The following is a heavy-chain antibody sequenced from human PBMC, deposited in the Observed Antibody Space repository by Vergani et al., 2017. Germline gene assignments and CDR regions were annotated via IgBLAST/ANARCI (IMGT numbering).Heavy chain of an antibody. CDR1: GGSISSFY. CDR3: ARGHHCSSTACYVGTPWFDY. D-gene: IGHD2-2*01. J-gene: IGHJ4*02. Sequence: QVQVQESGPGVVKPSESLSLTCTVSGGSISSFYWNWIRQPPGKGLEWIGYVYYSGGTKYNPSLKSRVTISADTSKNQFSLNLGSVTAADTAVYYCARGHHCSSTACYVGTPWFDYWDRGTLVTVSS. V-gene: IGHV4-59*01. CDR2: VYYSGGT.